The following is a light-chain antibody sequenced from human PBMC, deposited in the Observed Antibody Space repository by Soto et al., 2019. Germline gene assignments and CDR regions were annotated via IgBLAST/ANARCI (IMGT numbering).Light chain of an antibody. CDR1: SSDVGGYNF. CDR2: EVN. J-gene: IGLJ1*01. V-gene: IGLV2-14*01. CDR3: QSYDSSLSVYV. Sequence: QSALTQPASVSGSPGQSITISCTGTSSDVGGYNFVSWYEQHPGKAPKLIIYEVNGRPSGVSDRFSGSKSGNTASLTISGLQAEDEADYYCQSYDSSLSVYVFGTGTKVTVL.